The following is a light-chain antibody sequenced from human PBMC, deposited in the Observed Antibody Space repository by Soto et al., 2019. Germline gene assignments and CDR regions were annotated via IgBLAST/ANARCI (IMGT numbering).Light chain of an antibody. V-gene: IGKV1-5*03. CDR2: KAS. J-gene: IGKJ1*01. CDR1: QSISTS. Sequence: DIQMTQSPSTLSASVGDRVTITCRASQSISTSLAWYQQKPGKAPKVLIYKASSLESGVPSRFSGSGSGTEFTLTISGLQPDDVATYYCQHCDSYWTFGQGTKVEIK. CDR3: QHCDSYWT.